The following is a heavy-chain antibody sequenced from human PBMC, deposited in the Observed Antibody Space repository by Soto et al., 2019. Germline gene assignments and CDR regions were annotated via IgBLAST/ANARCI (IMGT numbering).Heavy chain of an antibody. CDR1: GGSISRYC. CDR2: IYYSGST. CDR3: ARCKSENVYSYAYCDL. V-gene: IGHV4-59*01. D-gene: IGHD5-18*01. Sequence: SETLSLTCTVSGGSISRYCWSWIRQPPGKGLEWIGYIYYSGSTDYNPSLKSRVTLSVDTSKNQFSLKLASVTAADTAVYYCARCKSENVYSYAYCDLWGQGTLVTVSS. J-gene: IGHJ4*02.